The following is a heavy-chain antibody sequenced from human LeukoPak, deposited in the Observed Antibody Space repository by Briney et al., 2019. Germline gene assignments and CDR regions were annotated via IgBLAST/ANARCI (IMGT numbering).Heavy chain of an antibody. V-gene: IGHV3-33*01. Sequence: GGSLRLSCAASGFTFSSYGMHWVRQAPGKGLEWVAVIWYDGSNKYYADSVKGRFSISRDNSKNTLYLQMNSLRAEDTAVYYCARGVVVVTAARWVNWFDPWGQGTLVTVSS. J-gene: IGHJ5*02. CDR2: IWYDGSNK. D-gene: IGHD2-21*02. CDR3: ARGVVVVTAARWVNWFDP. CDR1: GFTFSSYG.